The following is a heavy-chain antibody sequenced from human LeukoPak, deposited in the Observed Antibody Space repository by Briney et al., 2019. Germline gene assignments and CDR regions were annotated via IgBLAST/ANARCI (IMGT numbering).Heavy chain of an antibody. CDR2: ISGSGGST. D-gene: IGHD4-23*01. J-gene: IGHJ4*02. CDR3: AKSSTVVTPVVDY. CDR1: GFTFTGHT. V-gene: IGHV3-23*01. Sequence: SGGSLRLSCTASGFTFTGHTMKWFRQAPGKGLEWVSAISGSGGSTYYADSVKGRFTISRDNSKNTLYLQMNSLRAEDTAVYYCAKSSTVVTPVVDYWGQGTLVTVSS.